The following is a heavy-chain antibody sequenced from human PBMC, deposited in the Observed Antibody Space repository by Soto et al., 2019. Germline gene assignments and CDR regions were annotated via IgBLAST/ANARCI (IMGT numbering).Heavy chain of an antibody. J-gene: IGHJ4*02. D-gene: IGHD2-15*01. CDR3: ARYVVVLEGTGYLNY. V-gene: IGHV3-11*05. CDR1: GFTFSDYY. Sequence: QVQLVESGGGLVKPGGSLRLSCAASGFTFSDYYMSWIRKAPGKGLEWVSYISSSSSYTNYADSVKGRFTISRDNAKNSLYLQMNSLRAEDTAVYYCARYVVVLEGTGYLNYVGQGTMVTVSS. CDR2: ISSSSSYT.